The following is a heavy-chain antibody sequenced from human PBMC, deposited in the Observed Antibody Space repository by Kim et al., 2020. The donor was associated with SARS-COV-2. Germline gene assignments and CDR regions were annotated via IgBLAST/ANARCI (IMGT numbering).Heavy chain of an antibody. CDR3: ATNLAAAGVV. V-gene: IGHV3-66*01. D-gene: IGHD6-13*01. CDR2: DKT. J-gene: IGHJ4*02. Sequence: DKTYYVESVKCRLTSSRDNSKNTLYLQMSSLRVEDTAVYYCATNLAAAGVVWGQGTLVTVSS.